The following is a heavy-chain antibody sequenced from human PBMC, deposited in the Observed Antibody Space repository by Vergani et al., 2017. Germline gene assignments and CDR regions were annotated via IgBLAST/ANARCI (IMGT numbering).Heavy chain of an antibody. D-gene: IGHD3-10*01. V-gene: IGHV1-2*02. CDR1: GYTFTGYY. Sequence: QVQLVQSGAEVKKPGASVKVSCKASGYTFTGYYMHWVRQAPRQGLEWMGWINPNSGGTNYAQKFQGRVTMTRDTSISTAYMELSRLRSDDTAVYYCARGASSTPHPITMVRGVMRYWGQGTLVTVSS. CDR2: INPNSGGT. J-gene: IGHJ4*02. CDR3: ARGASSTPHPITMVRGVMRY.